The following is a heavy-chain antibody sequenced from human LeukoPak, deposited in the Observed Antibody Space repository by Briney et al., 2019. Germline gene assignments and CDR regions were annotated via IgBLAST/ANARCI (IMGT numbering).Heavy chain of an antibody. J-gene: IGHJ4*02. D-gene: IGHD5-12*01. Sequence: GASVKVSCKASGYTFNSYSVSWVRQAPGQGLEWMGWISAYNGNTNYAQKLQGRVTMTTDTSTSTAYMELRSLRSDDTAVYYCARDRGLYFDYWGQGTLVTVSS. CDR2: ISAYNGNT. CDR3: ARDRGLYFDY. CDR1: GYTFNSYS. V-gene: IGHV1-18*01.